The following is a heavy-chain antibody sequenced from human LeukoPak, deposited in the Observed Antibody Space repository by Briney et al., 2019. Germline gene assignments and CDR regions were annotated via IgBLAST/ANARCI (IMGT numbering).Heavy chain of an antibody. CDR3: ARDQSRGTMVRGVITNVYYFDY. V-gene: IGHV3-11*01. D-gene: IGHD3-10*01. CDR2: ISSSGSTI. J-gene: IGHJ4*02. Sequence: KPRGSLRLSCAASGFTFSDYYMSWIRQAPGKGLEWVSYISSSGSTIYYADSVKGRFTISRDNAKNSLYLQMNSLRAEDTAVYYCARDQSRGTMVRGVITNVYYFDYWGQGTLVTVSS. CDR1: GFTFSDYY.